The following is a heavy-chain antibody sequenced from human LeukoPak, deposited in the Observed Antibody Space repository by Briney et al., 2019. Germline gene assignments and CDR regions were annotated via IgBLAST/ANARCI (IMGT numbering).Heavy chain of an antibody. J-gene: IGHJ6*03. CDR3: ARDDGTLPYYYMDV. V-gene: IGHV3-23*01. Sequence: GGSLRLSCAASGFTFSSYAMSWVRQAPDKGLEWVSAISGSGTPTYSADSVKGRFTISRDNSKNTLDLQMNSLRAEDTAVYYCARDDGTLPYYYMDVWGKGTTVTVSS. CDR2: ISGSGTPT. CDR1: GFTFSSYA.